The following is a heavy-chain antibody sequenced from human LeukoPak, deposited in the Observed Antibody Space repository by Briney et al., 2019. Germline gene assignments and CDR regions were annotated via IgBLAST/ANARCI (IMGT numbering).Heavy chain of an antibody. CDR2: IIPIFGTA. CDR1: GGTFSSNA. J-gene: IGHJ4*02. D-gene: IGHD3-9*01. V-gene: IGHV1-69*13. CDR3: ARAPVLRYFDWLPYYFDY. Sequence: GASVKVSCKASGGTFSSNAISWVRQAPGQGLEWMGGIIPIFGTANYAQKFQGRVTITADESTSTAYMELSSLRSEDTAVYYCARAPVLRYFDWLPYYFDYWGQGTLVTVSS.